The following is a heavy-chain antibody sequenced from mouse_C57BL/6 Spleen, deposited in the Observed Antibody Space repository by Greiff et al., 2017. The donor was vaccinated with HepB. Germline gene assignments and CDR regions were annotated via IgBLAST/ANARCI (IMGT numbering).Heavy chain of an antibody. Sequence: QVQLQQPGAELVRPGTSVKLSCKASGYTFTSYWMHWVKQRPGQGLEWIGVIDPSDSYTNYNQKFKGKATLTVDTSSSTAYMQLSSLTSEDSAVYYCARSPLAGLDYWGQGTTLTVSS. D-gene: IGHD1-1*01. CDR3: ARSPLAGLDY. CDR1: GYTFTSYW. CDR2: IDPSDSYT. J-gene: IGHJ2*01. V-gene: IGHV1-59*01.